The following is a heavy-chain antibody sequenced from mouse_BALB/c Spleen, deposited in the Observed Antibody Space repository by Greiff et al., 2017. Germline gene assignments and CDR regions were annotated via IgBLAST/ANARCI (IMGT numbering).Heavy chain of an antibody. CDR3: ASAYYGHAMDD. Sequence: EVKLMESGGGLVKPGGSLKLSCAASGFTFSSYAMSWVRQTPEKRLEWVASISSGGSTYYPDSVKGRFTISRDNARNILYLQMSSLRSEDTAMYYCASAYYGHAMDDWGQGTSVTVSS. D-gene: IGHD2-10*01. J-gene: IGHJ4*01. CDR1: GFTFSSYA. V-gene: IGHV5-6-5*01. CDR2: ISSGGST.